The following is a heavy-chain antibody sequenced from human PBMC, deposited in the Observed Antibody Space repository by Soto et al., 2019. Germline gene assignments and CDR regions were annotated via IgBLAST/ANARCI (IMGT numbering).Heavy chain of an antibody. D-gene: IGHD6-19*01. CDR2: ISYDGSNK. J-gene: IGHJ6*02. Sequence: QVQLVESGGGVVQPGRSLRLSCAASGFTFSSYAMHWVRQAPGKGLEWVAVISYDGSNKYYADSVKGRFTISRDNSKNTLHLQMNSMRAEDTAVYYCALRSSGWYALPYYPHDMDVWGQGTTVTVSS. CDR3: ALRSSGWYALPYYPHDMDV. V-gene: IGHV3-30*14. CDR1: GFTFSSYA.